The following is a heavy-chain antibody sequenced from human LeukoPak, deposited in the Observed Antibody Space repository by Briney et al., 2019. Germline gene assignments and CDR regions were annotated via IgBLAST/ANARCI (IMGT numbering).Heavy chain of an antibody. CDR1: GYTFTRYG. CDR3: ERDHESQPCLYGLDV. J-gene: IGHJ6*02. Sequence: ASVKVSCKASGYTFTRYGISWVRQAPGQGLEWMGWISAYKGNTNYAQKLQGRVTMTTDTSTSTAYMEVRNIRFDDTAVYYCERDHESQPCLYGLDVWGQGTTVTVSS. V-gene: IGHV1-18*01. CDR2: ISAYKGNT. D-gene: IGHD6-13*01.